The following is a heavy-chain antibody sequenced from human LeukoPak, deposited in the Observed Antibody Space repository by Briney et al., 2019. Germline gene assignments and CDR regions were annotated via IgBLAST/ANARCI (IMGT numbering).Heavy chain of an antibody. V-gene: IGHV1-18*04. CDR2: ISAYNGNT. J-gene: IGHJ4*02. CDR1: GDRFTRYG. CDR3: ARGQQWLVNDY. D-gene: IGHD6-19*01. Sequence: GASGKVSCKASGDRFTRYGISWVRQARGQGLEWMGWISAYNGNTNYAQKLQGRVTMTTDTSTSTAYMELRSLRSDDTAVYYCARGQQWLVNDYWGQGTLVTVSS.